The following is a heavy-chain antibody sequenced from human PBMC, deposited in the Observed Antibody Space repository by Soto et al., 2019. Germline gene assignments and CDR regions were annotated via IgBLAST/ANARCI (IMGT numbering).Heavy chain of an antibody. J-gene: IGHJ4*02. V-gene: IGHV3-48*02. D-gene: IGHD3-22*01. CDR2: ISSSSSTI. Sequence: EVQLVESGGGLVQPGGSLRLSCAASGFPFSSYSMNWVRQAPGQGLEWVSYISSSSSTIYYADSVKGRFTISRDNAKNSLYLQMNSLRDEDTAVYYCARIYYDSSGYYYAFDYWGQGTLVTVSS. CDR3: ARIYYDSSGYYYAFDY. CDR1: GFPFSSYS.